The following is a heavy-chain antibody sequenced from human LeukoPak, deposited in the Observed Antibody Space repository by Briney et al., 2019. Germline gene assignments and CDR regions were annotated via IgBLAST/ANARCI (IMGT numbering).Heavy chain of an antibody. V-gene: IGHV4-39*01. CDR3: ARYHFYCSSTSCYMGFFDY. CDR1: GGSISSSSYY. J-gene: IGHJ4*02. D-gene: IGHD2-2*02. CDR2: IYYSGST. Sequence: PSETLSLTCTVSGGSISSSSYYWGWIRQPPGKGLEWIGSIYYSGSTYYNPSLKSRVTISVDTSKNQFSLKLSSVTAADTAVYYCARYHFYCSSTSCYMGFFDYWGQGTLVTVSS.